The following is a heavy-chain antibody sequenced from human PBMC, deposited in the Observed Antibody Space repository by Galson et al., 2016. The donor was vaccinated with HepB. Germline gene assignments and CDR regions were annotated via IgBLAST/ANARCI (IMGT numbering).Heavy chain of an antibody. Sequence: SVKVSCKASGVTLISYAASWVRQAPGQGLEWMGGIIPFFGTTNYAQKFQGRVTITADESTNTAYMELNSLRSEETAVYYCARGGFWSGYNYYGLDVWGQGTTVTVSS. CDR1: GVTLISYA. CDR3: ARGGFWSGYNYYGLDV. J-gene: IGHJ6*02. D-gene: IGHD3-3*01. CDR2: IIPFFGTT. V-gene: IGHV1-69*13.